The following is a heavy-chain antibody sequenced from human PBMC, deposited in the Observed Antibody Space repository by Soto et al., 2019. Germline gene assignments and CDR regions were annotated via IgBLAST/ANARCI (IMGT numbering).Heavy chain of an antibody. Sequence: QVQLVQSGAEVKKPGSSVKVSCKASGGTFSRYTISWVRHAPGQGLEWMGRIIPILGIANYAQKFQGRVTITADKSTSTAYMELSSLRSEDTAVYYWARDRYEYYDRSGLNWFDPWGQGTLVTVSS. J-gene: IGHJ5*02. CDR3: ARDRYEYYDRSGLNWFDP. D-gene: IGHD3-22*01. V-gene: IGHV1-69*08. CDR2: IIPILGIA. CDR1: GGTFSRYT.